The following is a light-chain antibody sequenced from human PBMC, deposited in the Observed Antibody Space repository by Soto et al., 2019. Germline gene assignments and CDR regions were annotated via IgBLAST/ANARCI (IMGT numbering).Light chain of an antibody. CDR3: QTFDSSLTISWV. Sequence: QSVLTQPPSVSGAPGQRVTISCTGSSSNIGRGYDVHWYQQFPGSAPRLLLSGDSNRPSGDPDRFSGSRSGTSASLAITGLQAEDEADYYCQTFDSSLTISWVFGGGTKVTVL. CDR2: GDS. CDR1: SSNIGRGYD. J-gene: IGLJ3*02. V-gene: IGLV1-40*01.